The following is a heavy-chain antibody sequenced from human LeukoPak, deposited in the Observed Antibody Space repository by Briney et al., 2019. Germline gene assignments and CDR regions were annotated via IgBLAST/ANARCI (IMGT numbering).Heavy chain of an antibody. CDR3: AATRIYDYMDV. D-gene: IGHD2-15*01. Sequence: GGSLRLSCAASGFTFSSYWMHWVRQAPGKGLVWVSRINSDGSSTSYADSVKGRFTISRDNAKNTLYLQMNSLRAEDTAVYYCAATRIYDYMDVWGKGTTVTVSS. CDR2: INSDGSST. J-gene: IGHJ6*03. V-gene: IGHV3-74*01. CDR1: GFTFSSYW.